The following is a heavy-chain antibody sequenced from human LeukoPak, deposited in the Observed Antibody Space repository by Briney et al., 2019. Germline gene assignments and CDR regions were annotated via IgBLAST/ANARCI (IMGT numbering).Heavy chain of an antibody. CDR2: MNPNSGNT. CDR1: GYTFTSYD. V-gene: IGHV1-8*01. J-gene: IGHJ5*02. CDR3: ARGPGYSSGWYWFDP. Sequence: ASVKVSCKASGYTFTSYDINWVRQATGQGLAWMGWMNPNSGNTGYAQKFQGRVTMTRNTSISTAYMELSSLRSEDTAVYYCARGPGYSSGWYWFDPWGQGTLVTVSS. D-gene: IGHD6-19*01.